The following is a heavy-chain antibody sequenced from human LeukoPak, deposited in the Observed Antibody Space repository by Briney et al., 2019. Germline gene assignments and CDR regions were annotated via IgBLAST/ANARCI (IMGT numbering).Heavy chain of an antibody. V-gene: IGHV3-73*01. CDR2: IRSKANSYAT. J-gene: IGHJ4*02. Sequence: GGSLRLSCAASGFTFSGSAMHWVRQASGKGLEWVGRIRSKANSYATAYAASVKGRFTISRDDSKNTAYLQMNSLKTEDTAVYYCTGQLLDGSGSYRSSSDYWGQGTLVTVSS. CDR3: TGQLLDGSGSYRSSSDY. D-gene: IGHD3-10*01. CDR1: GFTFSGSA.